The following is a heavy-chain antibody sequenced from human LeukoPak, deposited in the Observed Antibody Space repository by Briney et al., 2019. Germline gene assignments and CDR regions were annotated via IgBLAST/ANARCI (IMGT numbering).Heavy chain of an antibody. J-gene: IGHJ4*02. CDR2: LNSKTAGGTR. D-gene: IGHD6-19*01. CDR1: GFTFNKAW. CDR3: ATSPENRGVAVGV. V-gene: IGHV3-15*01. Sequence: GGSLRLSCSASGFTFNKAWMSGLRAAPGTGVEWVGRLNSKTAGGTRDYSAPVKGRFTISRDESKNTLYLQMNSLKTADTAVYYCATSPENRGVAVGVWGQGTLVTVSS.